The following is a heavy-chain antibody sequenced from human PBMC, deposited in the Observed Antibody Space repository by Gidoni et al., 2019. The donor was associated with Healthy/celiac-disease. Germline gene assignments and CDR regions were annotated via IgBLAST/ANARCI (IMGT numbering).Heavy chain of an antibody. CDR1: GFTFSSYS. CDR3: ARDDSSITIFGVVITDYFDY. Sequence: EVQLVESGGGLVQPGGSLRLSCAASGFTFSSYSMNWVRQAPGKGLEWVSYISSSSSTIDYADSVKGRFTISRDNAKNSLYLQMNSLRDEDTAVYYCARDDSSITIFGVVITDYFDYWGQGTLVTVSS. CDR2: ISSSSSTI. V-gene: IGHV3-48*02. D-gene: IGHD3-3*01. J-gene: IGHJ4*02.